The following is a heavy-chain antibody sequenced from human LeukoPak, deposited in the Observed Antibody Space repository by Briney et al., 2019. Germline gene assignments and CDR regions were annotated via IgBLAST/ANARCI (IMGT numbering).Heavy chain of an antibody. CDR1: GYTFTSYY. CDR2: INPSGIST. CDR3: ASSYYGSGSRPSYFDY. J-gene: IGHJ4*02. Sequence: ASVKVSCKASGYTFTSYYMHWVRQAPGQGLEWMGIINPSGISTTYAQKFQGRVTMTRDTSTSTVYMELSSLRSEDTAVYYCASSYYGSGSRPSYFDYWGQGTLVTVSS. V-gene: IGHV1-46*01. D-gene: IGHD3-10*01.